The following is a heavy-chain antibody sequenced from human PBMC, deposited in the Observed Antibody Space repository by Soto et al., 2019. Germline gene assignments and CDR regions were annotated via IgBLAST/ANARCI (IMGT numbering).Heavy chain of an antibody. V-gene: IGHV4-31*03. CDR2: VYESGYT. CDR3: VRALRPTTMVYPWFAP. D-gene: IGHD5-18*01. Sequence: PSETLSLTCTVSGASVSTGAYYWGWVRQRPGRGLEWIGYVYESGYTYYNMSLKSRLTISLDRSNNQFSLGLTSVTAADTAVYYCVRALRPTTMVYPWFAPRGQGPLVTVS. CDR1: GASVSTGAYY. J-gene: IGHJ5*02.